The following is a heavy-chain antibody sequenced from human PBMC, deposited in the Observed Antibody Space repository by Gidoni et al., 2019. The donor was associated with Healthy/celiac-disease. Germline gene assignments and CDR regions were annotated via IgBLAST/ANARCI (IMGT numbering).Heavy chain of an antibody. D-gene: IGHD3-9*01. J-gene: IGHJ3*02. CDR3: ARDRYYDILTGYSDAFDI. V-gene: IGHV3-74*01. CDR2: INGDGSST. CDR1: GFTFSSYW. Sequence: EVQLVESGGGLVQPAGSLRLSCAASGFTFSSYWMNWVRQAPGKGLVWVSRINGDGSSTSYADSVKGRFTISRDNAKNTLYLQKNSLRAEDTAVYYCARDRYYDILTGYSDAFDIWGQGTMVTVSS.